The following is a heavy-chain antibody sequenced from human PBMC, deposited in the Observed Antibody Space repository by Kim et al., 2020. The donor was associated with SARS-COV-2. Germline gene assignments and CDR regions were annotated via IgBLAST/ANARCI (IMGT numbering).Heavy chain of an antibody. CDR2: IKQDGSEK. V-gene: IGHV3-7*01. Sequence: GGSLRLSCAASGFTFSSYCMNWVRQAPGKGLEWVANIKQDGSEKYYVDSVKGRFTISRDNAKNSLYLQMNSLRAEDTAVYYCARDLGEQWLVHYYYGMDVWGQGTTVTVSS. CDR1: GFTFSSYC. J-gene: IGHJ6*02. CDR3: ARDLGEQWLVHYYYGMDV. D-gene: IGHD6-19*01.